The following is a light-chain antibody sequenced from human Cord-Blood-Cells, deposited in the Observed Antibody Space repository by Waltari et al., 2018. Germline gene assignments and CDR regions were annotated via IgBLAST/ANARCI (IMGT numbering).Light chain of an antibody. Sequence: QSVLTQPPSVSGAPGQRVTISCTGSSSNIGAGYDVHWYQQLPGTAPKLRSYGNRNPPSGVPDRFSVSKSGTSASRAITGLQAEDEAYYYCQSYDSSLSGFYVFGTGTKVTVL. CDR3: QSYDSSLSGFYV. CDR1: SSNIGAGYD. CDR2: GNR. V-gene: IGLV1-40*01. J-gene: IGLJ1*01.